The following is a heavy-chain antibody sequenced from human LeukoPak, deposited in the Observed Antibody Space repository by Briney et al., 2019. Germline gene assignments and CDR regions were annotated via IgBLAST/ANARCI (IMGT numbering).Heavy chain of an antibody. CDR1: GGSISSSNW. D-gene: IGHD6-13*01. J-gene: IGHJ4*02. CDR3: ARVEKGGVGSSSWYCKD. Sequence: KPSETLSLTCAVSGGSISSSNWWSWVRQPPGKGLEWIGEIYHSGSTNYNPSLKSRVTISVDTSKNQFSLKLSSVTAADTAVYYCARVEKGGVGSSSWYCKDWGQGTLVTVSS. V-gene: IGHV4-4*02. CDR2: IYHSGST.